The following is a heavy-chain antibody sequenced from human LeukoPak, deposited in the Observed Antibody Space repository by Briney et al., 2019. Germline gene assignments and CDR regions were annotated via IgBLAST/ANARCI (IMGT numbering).Heavy chain of an antibody. CDR1: GFTFGESV. CDR3: ARSYDVLAAYFPPDY. Sequence: GRSLRLSCTTSGFTFGESVMSWFRQAPGKGLERVGLIRSKRYGGTTQYAASVKGRFTISRDDSKSIAYLQMNSLKTEETAVYFCARSYDVLAAYFPPDYWGQGTLVTVSS. D-gene: IGHD3-9*01. J-gene: IGHJ4*02. CDR2: IRSKRYGGTT. V-gene: IGHV3-49*03.